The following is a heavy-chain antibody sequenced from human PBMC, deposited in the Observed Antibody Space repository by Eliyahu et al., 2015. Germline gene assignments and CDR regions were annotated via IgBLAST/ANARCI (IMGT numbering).Heavy chain of an antibody. CDR1: GYTFTGYY. CDR3: ARVDSSWLYYFDY. V-gene: IGHV1-2*02. CDR2: INXNSGGT. D-gene: IGHD6-13*01. Sequence: QVQLVQSGAEVKKPGASVKVSCKASGYTFTGYYMHWVRQAPGQGLEWMGWINXNSGGTNYAQKVQGRVTMTRDTSISTAYMELSRLRSDDTAVYYCARVDSSWLYYFDYWGQGTLVTVSS. J-gene: IGHJ4*02.